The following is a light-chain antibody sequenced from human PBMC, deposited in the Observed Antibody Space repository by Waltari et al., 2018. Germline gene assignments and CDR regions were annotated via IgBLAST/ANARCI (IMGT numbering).Light chain of an antibody. V-gene: IGKV4-1*01. J-gene: IGKJ1*01. CDR2: WAS. Sequence: DIVMTQSPDSLAVSLGERATINCKSNQSVLYSSNNNNYLAWYLQKPRQPPKLLIYWASTRESGVPDRFSGSGSGTDFTLAISSLQAEDVAVYYCQQYYTTPWTFGQGTKVEI. CDR1: QSVLYSSNNNNY. CDR3: QQYYTTPWT.